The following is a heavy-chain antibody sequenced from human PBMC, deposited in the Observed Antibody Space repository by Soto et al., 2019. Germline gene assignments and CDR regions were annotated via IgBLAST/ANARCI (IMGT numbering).Heavy chain of an antibody. CDR3: ARDLGRASSSFYYYCSMDV. Sequence: QVQLVQSGAEVKKPGSSVKVSCKASGGTFSSYAISWVRQAPGQGLEWMGGIIPIFGTANYAQKFQGRVTITPDKSTSTAYMELSSLRSEDTAVYYCARDLGRASSSFYYYCSMDVWGEGTTVTVSS. CDR1: GGTFSSYA. V-gene: IGHV1-69*06. J-gene: IGHJ6*02. D-gene: IGHD6-6*01. CDR2: IIPIFGTA.